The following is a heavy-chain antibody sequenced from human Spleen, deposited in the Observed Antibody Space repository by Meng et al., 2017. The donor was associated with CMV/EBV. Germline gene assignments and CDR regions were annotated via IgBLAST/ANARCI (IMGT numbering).Heavy chain of an antibody. V-gene: IGHV3-48*04. J-gene: IGHJ1*01. CDR2: ISSSSSTI. D-gene: IGHD6-6*01. CDR1: GFTFSSYS. CDR3: ARGTYSSSWGYFQH. Sequence: ETLSLTCAASGFTFSSYSMNWVRQAPGKGLEWVSYISSSSSTIYYADSVKGRFTISRDNAKNSLYLQMNSLRAEDTAVYYCARGTYSSSWGYFQHWGQGTLVTVSS.